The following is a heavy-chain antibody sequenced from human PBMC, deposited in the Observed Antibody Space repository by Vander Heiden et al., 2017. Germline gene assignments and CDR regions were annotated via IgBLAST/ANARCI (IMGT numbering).Heavy chain of an antibody. Sequence: EVQLVESGGGLVQPGGSLRLSCAASGFTFSDHYMAWVRQAPGKGLEWVGRTRNKPNSYTTEYAASVKGRFTISRDDSKNSLYLQMNSLRAEDTAVYYCARGPSASASYSYPLDVWGQGTTVTVSS. CDR3: ARGPSASASYSYPLDV. J-gene: IGHJ6*02. CDR1: GFTFSDHY. CDR2: TRNKPNSYTT. V-gene: IGHV3-72*01.